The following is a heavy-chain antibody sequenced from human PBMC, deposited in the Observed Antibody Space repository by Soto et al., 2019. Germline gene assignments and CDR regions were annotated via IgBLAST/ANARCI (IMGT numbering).Heavy chain of an antibody. CDR3: ARVRQVIYGSGGRCGMDV. J-gene: IGHJ6*02. D-gene: IGHD3-10*01. Sequence: QVQLVQSGAEVKKPGASVKVSCKASGYTFTSYGISWVRQAPGQGLEWMGWISAYNGNTNYAQKLQGRVTMTTDTXTXTXXMERRSLRSDDTAVYYWARVRQVIYGSGGRCGMDVWGQETTVTVSS. CDR2: ISAYNGNT. CDR1: GYTFTSYG. V-gene: IGHV1-18*01.